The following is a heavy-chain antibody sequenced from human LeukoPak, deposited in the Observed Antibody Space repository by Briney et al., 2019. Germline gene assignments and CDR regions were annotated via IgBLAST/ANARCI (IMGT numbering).Heavy chain of an antibody. CDR2: INPSGGST. Sequence: GASVKVSCKASGYTFTSYYMHWVRQAPGQGLEWMGVINPSGGSTSYAQKFQGRVTMTRDTSTSTVYMELSSLRSEDTAVYYCARDWVTYYYDSSGYYSGFSNWGQGTLVTVSS. D-gene: IGHD3-22*01. V-gene: IGHV1-46*01. CDR1: GYTFTSYY. J-gene: IGHJ4*02. CDR3: ARDWVTYYYDSSGYYSGFSN.